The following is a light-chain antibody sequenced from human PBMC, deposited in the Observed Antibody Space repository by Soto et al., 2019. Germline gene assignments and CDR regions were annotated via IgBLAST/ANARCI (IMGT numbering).Light chain of an antibody. CDR2: RNN. CDR1: SSNIGSNY. CDR3: AAWDDSLSGVV. J-gene: IGLJ3*02. V-gene: IGLV1-47*01. Sequence: QSVLTQPPSASGTPGQRVTISCSGSSSNIGSNYVYWYQQLPRTAPKLLIYRNNHRPSGVPDRFSGSKSGTSASLAISGLRSEDEANYYCAAWDDSLSGVVFGGGTKLTVL.